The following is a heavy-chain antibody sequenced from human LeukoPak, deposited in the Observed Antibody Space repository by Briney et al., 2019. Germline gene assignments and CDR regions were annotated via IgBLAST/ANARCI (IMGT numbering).Heavy chain of an antibody. V-gene: IGHV3-66*02. D-gene: IGHD6-6*01. J-gene: IGHJ4*02. CDR1: GFTVSSNY. Sequence: PGGSLRLSCAASGFTVSSNYMSWVRQAPGKGLEWVSVIYSGGSTYYADSVKGRFTISSDNSKNTLYLQMNSLRAEDTAVYYCVSIGSSRREGYWGQGTLVTVSS. CDR3: VSIGSSRREGY. CDR2: IYSGGST.